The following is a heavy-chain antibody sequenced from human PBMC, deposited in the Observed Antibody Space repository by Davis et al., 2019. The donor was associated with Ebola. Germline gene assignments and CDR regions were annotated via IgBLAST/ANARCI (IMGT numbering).Heavy chain of an antibody. Sequence: MPSETLSLTCTVSGGSITSSYWSWIRQPPGKGLEWIGYIYYSGSTNYNPSLKSRVTISVDTSKNQFSLKLSSVTAADTAVYYCSKGSMIVVAPFDYWGQGTLVTVSS. J-gene: IGHJ4*02. CDR1: GGSITSSY. D-gene: IGHD3-22*01. V-gene: IGHV4-59*08. CDR3: SKGSMIVVAPFDY. CDR2: IYYSGST.